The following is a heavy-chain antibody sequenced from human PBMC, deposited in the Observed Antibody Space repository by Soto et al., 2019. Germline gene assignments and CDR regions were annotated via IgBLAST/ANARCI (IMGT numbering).Heavy chain of an antibody. CDR1: GGSISSSSYY. Sequence: SETLSLTCTVSGGSISSSSYYWGWIRQPPGKGLEWIGSINYSGRTFYNPSLRGRVTISVDTPKNQFSLKVISVTAADTAVYYCERGAASEHNTDHRIDYWGQGTLVTVSS. V-gene: IGHV4-39*01. CDR3: ERGAASEHNTDHRIDY. J-gene: IGHJ4*02. D-gene: IGHD2-21*01. CDR2: INYSGRT.